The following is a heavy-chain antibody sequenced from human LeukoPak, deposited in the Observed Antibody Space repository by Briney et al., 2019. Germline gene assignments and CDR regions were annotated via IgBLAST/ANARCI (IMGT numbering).Heavy chain of an antibody. CDR2: ISGSGGST. J-gene: IGHJ4*02. V-gene: IGHV3-23*01. Sequence: GGSLRLSCAASGFTFSSYAMHWVRQAPGKGLEWVSAISGSGGSTYFADSVKGRFTISRDNSKNTLFLQMNSLRAEDTAVYYCARESSSTSCQYYWGQGTLVTVSS. CDR1: GFTFSSYA. D-gene: IGHD2-2*01. CDR3: ARESSSTSCQYY.